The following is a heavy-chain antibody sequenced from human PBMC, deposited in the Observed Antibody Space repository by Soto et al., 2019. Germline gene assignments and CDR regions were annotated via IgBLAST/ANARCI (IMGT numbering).Heavy chain of an antibody. CDR2: IYHSGST. D-gene: IGHD6-19*01. V-gene: IGHV4-4*02. J-gene: IGHJ4*02. CDR1: GGSVSSTNW. CDR3: ARDRAVSARGAFDY. Sequence: QVQLQESGPGLVAPSGTLSLTCAVSGGSVSSTNWWSWVRQPPGKGLEWIGEIYHSGSTYYNPSLKSRVTISVDKSKNQFSLRLSSVTAADTAVYFCARDRAVSARGAFDYWCQGTLVTVSS.